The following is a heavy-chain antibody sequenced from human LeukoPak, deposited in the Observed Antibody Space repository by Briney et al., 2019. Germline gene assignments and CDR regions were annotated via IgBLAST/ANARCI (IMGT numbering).Heavy chain of an antibody. V-gene: IGHV3-23*01. D-gene: IGHD5-24*01. Sequence: GGSLRLSCAASGLLLSDYAMSWVRQAPGKGLEWVSAFTSSNVATYYADSVKGRFTLSRDNSRNTLFLQMNSLRADDTAIYYCAKDQQVEMATIGGVDYWGQGTLVTVSS. CDR3: AKDQQVEMATIGGVDY. J-gene: IGHJ4*02. CDR1: GLLLSDYA. CDR2: FTSSNVAT.